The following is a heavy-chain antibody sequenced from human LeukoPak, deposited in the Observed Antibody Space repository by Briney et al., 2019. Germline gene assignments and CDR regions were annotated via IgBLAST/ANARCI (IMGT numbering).Heavy chain of an antibody. J-gene: IGHJ2*01. D-gene: IGHD2-2*01. CDR3: ARGASRSYWYFDL. CDR2: ISSNGVST. V-gene: IGHV3-48*03. Sequence: EGSLRLSCAASRFTFSSYEMNWVRQAPGKGLEWVSYISSNGVSTFYADSLKGRFTISRDNAKNLLYLQMNSLRVDDTATYYCARGASRSYWYFDLWGRGTLVTVSS. CDR1: RFTFSSYE.